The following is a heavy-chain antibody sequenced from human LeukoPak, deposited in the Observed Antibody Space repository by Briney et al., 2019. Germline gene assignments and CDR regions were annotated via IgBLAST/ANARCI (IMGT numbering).Heavy chain of an antibody. CDR3: ACIVVVPAARDAFDI. CDR2: ISYDGSNK. J-gene: IGHJ3*02. V-gene: IGHV3-30*03. CDR1: GFTFSSYG. D-gene: IGHD2-2*01. Sequence: GGSLRLSCAASGFTFSSYGMHWVRQAPGKGLEWVAVISYDGSNKYYADSVKGRFTISRDNSKNTLYLQMNSLRAEDTAVYYCACIVVVPAARDAFDIWGQGTMVTVSS.